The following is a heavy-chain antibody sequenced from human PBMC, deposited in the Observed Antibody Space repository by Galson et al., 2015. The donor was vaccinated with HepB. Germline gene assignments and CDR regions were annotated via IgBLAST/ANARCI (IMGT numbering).Heavy chain of an antibody. Sequence: SLRLSCAASGFTFSRHSMNWIRQAPGKGLEWDSSISATSSYVHYADSMRDRFTITRDNAKNSLFLRMTSLRVEDTAVYYCARGSTEDITLLVGTTSVGWFDPWGQGTLVTVSP. V-gene: IGHV3-21*01. CDR1: GFTFSRHS. CDR2: ISATSSYV. J-gene: IGHJ5*02. CDR3: ARGSTEDITLLVGTTSVGWFDP. D-gene: IGHD3-3*01.